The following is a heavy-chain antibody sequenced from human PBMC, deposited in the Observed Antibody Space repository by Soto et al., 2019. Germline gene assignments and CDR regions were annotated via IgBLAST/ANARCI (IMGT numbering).Heavy chain of an antibody. J-gene: IGHJ4*02. Sequence: PGECLRLSCVASGFTFGSYAMSWVRQAPGEGLGWVSAISGIGHTTYYAAPGKGRFTTSRDNTNNLLYLQMNSLRAEETAVYYCARSVDLDHWSQGTLVTVSS. D-gene: IGHD2-15*01. CDR3: ARSVDLDH. V-gene: IGHV3-23*01. CDR1: GFTFGSYA. CDR2: ISGIGHTT.